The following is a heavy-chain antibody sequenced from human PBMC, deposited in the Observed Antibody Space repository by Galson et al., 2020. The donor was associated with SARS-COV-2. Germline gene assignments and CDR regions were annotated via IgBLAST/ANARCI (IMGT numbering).Heavy chain of an antibody. CDR1: GGSINTHY. CDR2: VYYSGST. Sequence: SQTLSLTCTISGGSINTHYWNWIRLPPGKGLEWIGHVYYSGSTIYNPSLKSRVTISLDTSRNQISLRLYSVTAADTDVYYCARRVISARPLSQDNWLEPWGQGIMVTVSS. CDR3: ARRVISARPLSQDNWLEP. V-gene: IGHV4-59*08. J-gene: IGHJ5*02. D-gene: IGHD6-6*01.